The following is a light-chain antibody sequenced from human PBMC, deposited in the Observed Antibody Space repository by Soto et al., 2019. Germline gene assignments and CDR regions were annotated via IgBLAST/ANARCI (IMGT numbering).Light chain of an antibody. CDR2: KAS. CDR1: QTISSL. CDR3: QHYNSHSEA. V-gene: IGKV1-5*03. Sequence: DIQMTQSPSTLSASVRDRVTITCRASQTISSLLAWYHHKPGKAPKLLIYKASTLQSGVPSRFSGSGSGTEFTLTISSLQPDDFATYYCQHYNSHSEAFGQGTKVDIK. J-gene: IGKJ1*01.